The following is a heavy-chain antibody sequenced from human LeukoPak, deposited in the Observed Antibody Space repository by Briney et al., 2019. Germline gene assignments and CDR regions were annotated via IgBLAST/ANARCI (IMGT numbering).Heavy chain of an antibody. V-gene: IGHV3-15*01. CDR1: GFNFNNAW. CDR2: IKSKSDGGTT. J-gene: IGHJ4*02. CDR3: TTGTLTSDY. D-gene: IGHD4-17*01. Sequence: PGGSLRLSCAASGFNFNNAWMNWVRQAPGKGLEWVGRIKSKSDGGTTDNAARVKGRFTISKDDSKNTLYLQMNSLKTEDTGIYYCTTGTLTSDYWGQGTLVTVSS.